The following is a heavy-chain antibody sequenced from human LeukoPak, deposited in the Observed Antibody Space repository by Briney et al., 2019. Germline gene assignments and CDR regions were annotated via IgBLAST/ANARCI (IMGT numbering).Heavy chain of an antibody. Sequence: SETRSLTCTVSGASVSSGSYYWSWIRQPPGKGLEWIGYMYYSGSTNYNPSLKSRVTISVDTSKNQFSLKLSSVTAADTAVYYCARFPPGIAVAGHNDYWGQGTLVIVSS. J-gene: IGHJ4*02. D-gene: IGHD6-19*01. V-gene: IGHV4-61*01. CDR2: MYYSGST. CDR1: GASVSSGSYY. CDR3: ARFPPGIAVAGHNDY.